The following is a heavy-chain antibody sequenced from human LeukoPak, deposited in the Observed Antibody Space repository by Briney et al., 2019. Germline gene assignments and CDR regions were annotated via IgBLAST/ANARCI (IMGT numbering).Heavy chain of an antibody. CDR2: IWYDGSNK. D-gene: IGHD4-17*01. CDR1: GFXFSSYG. CDR3: ATYGDSRRRDWYFDL. V-gene: IGHV3-33*01. Sequence: PGRSLRLSCAASGFXFSSYGMHWVRXAPGKXXEWVAVIWYDGSNKFYADSVKGRFTISRDNSKNPLYLQMNSLRAEDTAVYYCATYGDSRRRDWYFDLGGRGTLVTVSS. J-gene: IGHJ2*01.